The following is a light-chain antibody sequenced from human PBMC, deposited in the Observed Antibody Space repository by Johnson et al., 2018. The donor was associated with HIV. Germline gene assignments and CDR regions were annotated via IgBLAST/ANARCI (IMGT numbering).Light chain of an antibody. CDR2: ENN. Sequence: QSVLTQPPSVSAAPGQKVTISCSGSSSKIGNNYVSWYQQLPGTAPKLLIYENNKRPSGIPDRFSGSKSGTSATLGITGLQTGDEADYYCGTWDSTFYVFGTGTKVTVL. J-gene: IGLJ1*01. CDR1: SSKIGNNY. CDR3: GTWDSTFYV. V-gene: IGLV1-51*02.